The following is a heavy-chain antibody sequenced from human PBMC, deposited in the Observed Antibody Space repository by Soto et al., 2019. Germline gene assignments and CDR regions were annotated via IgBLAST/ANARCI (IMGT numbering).Heavy chain of an antibody. D-gene: IGHD1-26*01. V-gene: IGHV3-33*01. CDR2: IWYDGSNE. CDR3: VRGGLHDRSGSFYESFDS. CDR1: GFTFSSYG. J-gene: IGHJ4*02. Sequence: QVQLVESGGGVVQPGRSLRLSCAASGFTFSSYGMHWVRQAPGKGPEWVAVIWYDGSNEYYEDSVKGRFTISRDNSINTLYLQMNSLRAEDTAMYYCVRGGLHDRSGSFYESFDSWGQGTLVTVSS.